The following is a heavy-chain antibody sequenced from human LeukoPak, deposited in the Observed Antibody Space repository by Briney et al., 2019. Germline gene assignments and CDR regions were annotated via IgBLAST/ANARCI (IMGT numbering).Heavy chain of an antibody. J-gene: IGHJ6*03. V-gene: IGHV3-7*01. CDR2: IKQDGSEK. Sequence: PGGSLRLSCAASGFTFDDYGMSWVRQAPGKGLEWVANIKQDGSEKYYVDSVKGRFTISRDNAKNSLYLQMNSLRAEDTAVYYCARVYDDFWSGYYRLDYYYMDVWGKGTTVTVSS. CDR1: GFTFDDYG. D-gene: IGHD3-3*01. CDR3: ARVYDDFWSGYYRLDYYYMDV.